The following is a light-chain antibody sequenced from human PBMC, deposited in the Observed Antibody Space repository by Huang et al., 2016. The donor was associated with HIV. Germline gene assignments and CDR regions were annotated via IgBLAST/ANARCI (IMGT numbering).Light chain of an antibody. CDR3: QQYSIWPYT. CDR1: QSLSNN. J-gene: IGKJ2*01. Sequence: EVVMTQSPATLSVSPGERATLSCRANQSLSNNLAWYRQKPGQAPRRLIYGASTRATDIPDRFSGSGSGTEFTLAIRSLQSEDFAVYYCQQYSIWPYTFGQGTKVEIK. V-gene: IGKV3-15*01. CDR2: GAS.